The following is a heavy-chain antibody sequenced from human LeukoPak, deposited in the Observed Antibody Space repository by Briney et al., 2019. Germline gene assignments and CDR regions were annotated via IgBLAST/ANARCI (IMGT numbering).Heavy chain of an antibody. Sequence: PGGSLRLSCAASGFTFSSYSMNWVRQAPGKGLEWVSSISSSSSHIYYADSVKGRFTISRDNAKNSLYLQMNSLRAEDTAVYYCAREPTAVTPPRWGQGTLVTVSS. CDR2: ISSSSSHI. CDR1: GFTFSSYS. CDR3: AREPTAVTPPR. V-gene: IGHV3-21*01. D-gene: IGHD4-11*01. J-gene: IGHJ4*01.